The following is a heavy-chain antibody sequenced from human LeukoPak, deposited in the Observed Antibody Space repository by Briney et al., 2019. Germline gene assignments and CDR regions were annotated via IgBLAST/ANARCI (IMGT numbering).Heavy chain of an antibody. V-gene: IGHV3-30-3*01. CDR1: GFTFSSYA. J-gene: IGHJ4*02. Sequence: GGSLRLSCAASGFTFSSYAMHWVRQAPGKGLEWVAVISYDGSNKYYADSVKGRFTISRDNSKNTLYLQMNSLRAEDTAVYYCARARDGHNYPYWGQGTLVTVSS. CDR3: ARARDGHNYPY. D-gene: IGHD5-24*01. CDR2: ISYDGSNK.